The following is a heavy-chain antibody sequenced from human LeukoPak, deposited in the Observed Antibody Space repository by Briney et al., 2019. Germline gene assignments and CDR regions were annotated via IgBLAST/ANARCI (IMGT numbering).Heavy chain of an antibody. V-gene: IGHV4-34*01. Sequence: SETLSLTCAVYGGSFSGYYWSWTRQPPGKGLEWIGEINHSGSTNYNPSLKSRVTISVDTSKNQFSLKLSSVTVADTAVYFCARGPPTDYYDSSGFYYVFDYWGQGTLVTVSS. CDR2: INHSGST. D-gene: IGHD3-22*01. CDR3: ARGPPTDYYDSSGFYYVFDY. J-gene: IGHJ4*02. CDR1: GGSFSGYY.